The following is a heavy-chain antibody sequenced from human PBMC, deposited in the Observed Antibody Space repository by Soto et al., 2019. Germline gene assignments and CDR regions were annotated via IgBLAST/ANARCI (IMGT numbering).Heavy chain of an antibody. D-gene: IGHD3-9*01. CDR2: IYYSGST. CDR1: GGSISSGDYY. CDR3: ARKYYDILTGYYWQWFDP. J-gene: IGHJ5*02. V-gene: IGHV4-30-4*01. Sequence: PSETLSLTCTVSGGSISSGDYYWSWIRQPPGKGLEWIGYIYYSGSTYYNPSLKSRVTISVDTSKNQFSLKLSSVTAADTAVYYCARKYYDILTGYYWQWFDPWGQGTLVTSPQ.